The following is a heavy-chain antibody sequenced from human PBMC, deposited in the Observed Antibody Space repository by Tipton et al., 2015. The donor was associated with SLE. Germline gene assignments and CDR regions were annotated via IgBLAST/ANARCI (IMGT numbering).Heavy chain of an antibody. CDR3: ARLRGPVLPDAFDI. CDR2: IYYSGST. V-gene: IGHV4-39*01. CDR1: GGSISSSSYY. Sequence: LRLSCTVSGGSISSSSYYWGWIRQPPGKGLEWIGSIYYSGSTYYNPSLKGRVTISVDTSKNQFSLKLSSVTAADTAVYYCARLRGPVLPDAFDIWGQGTMVTVSS. J-gene: IGHJ3*02. D-gene: IGHD3-10*01.